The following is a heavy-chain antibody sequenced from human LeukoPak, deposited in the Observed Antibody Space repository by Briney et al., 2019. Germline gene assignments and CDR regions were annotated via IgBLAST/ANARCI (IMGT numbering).Heavy chain of an antibody. CDR2: IYYSGST. CDR3: ARRGRSSLVDP. CDR1: GGSISSGDYY. J-gene: IGHJ5*02. D-gene: IGHD3-16*01. V-gene: IGHV4-30-4*01. Sequence: SETLSLTCTVSGGSISSGDYYWSWIRQPPGKGLEWIGYIYYSGSTYYNPSLKSRVTISVDTSKNQFSLKLSSVTAADTAVYYCARRGRSSLVDPWGQGTLVTVSS.